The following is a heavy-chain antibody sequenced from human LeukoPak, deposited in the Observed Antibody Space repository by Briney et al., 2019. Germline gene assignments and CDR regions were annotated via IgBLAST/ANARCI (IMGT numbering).Heavy chain of an antibody. CDR2: MSSSSSEI. CDR3: AREGYYYDSSAYFQFDN. CDR1: GFTYSNFA. V-gene: IGHV3-21*01. D-gene: IGHD3-22*01. Sequence: GGTLRLSCVASGFTYSNFAINWVRQAPGTGLEWVSFMSSSSSEIAYADSVKGRFTISRDNAKNSVSLQMNSLRAEDTAVYYCAREGYYYDSSAYFQFDNWGQGTLVSVSS. J-gene: IGHJ4*02.